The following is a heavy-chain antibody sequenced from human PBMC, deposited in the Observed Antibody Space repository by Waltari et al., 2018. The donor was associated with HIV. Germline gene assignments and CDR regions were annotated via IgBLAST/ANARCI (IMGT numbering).Heavy chain of an antibody. D-gene: IGHD1-7*01. Sequence: QVQLQESGPGLVKPSETLSLICTVSNYSISSYYWSWIRQPPGKGLEWIGHIDYSGSTNYNPTLKSRGTISVGTSRSQLSLKLSSVTAADTAVYYCARHEAGGTRKAFDIWGQGTMVTVSS. CDR2: IDYSGST. J-gene: IGHJ3*02. CDR3: ARHEAGGTRKAFDI. CDR1: NYSISSYY. V-gene: IGHV4-59*08.